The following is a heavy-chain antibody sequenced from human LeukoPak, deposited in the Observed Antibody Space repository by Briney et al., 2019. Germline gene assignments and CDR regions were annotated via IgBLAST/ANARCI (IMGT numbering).Heavy chain of an antibody. Sequence: SQTLSLTCTVSGGSISSGGYYWSWIRQPPGKGLEWIGYIYHSGSTYYNPSLKSRVTISVDRSKNQFSLKLSSVTAADTAVYYCARDRYGSSWYFDYWGQGTLVTVSS. CDR2: IYHSGST. CDR1: GGSISSGGYY. CDR3: ARDRYGSSWYFDY. V-gene: IGHV4-30-2*01. D-gene: IGHD6-13*01. J-gene: IGHJ4*02.